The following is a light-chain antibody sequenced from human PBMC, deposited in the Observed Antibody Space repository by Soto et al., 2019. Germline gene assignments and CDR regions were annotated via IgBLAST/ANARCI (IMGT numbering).Light chain of an antibody. V-gene: IGKV1-27*01. Sequence: DIQMTQSPSSLSASVGDRVTITCRASQNIRNFLAWYQQKPGKVPKLLIFAASTLLSGVPSRFSGSGSGTELTLVISSLQSEDVATYFCQKYDGAPPFTFGPGTRVDIK. CDR1: QNIRNF. CDR3: QKYDGAPPFT. J-gene: IGKJ3*01. CDR2: AAS.